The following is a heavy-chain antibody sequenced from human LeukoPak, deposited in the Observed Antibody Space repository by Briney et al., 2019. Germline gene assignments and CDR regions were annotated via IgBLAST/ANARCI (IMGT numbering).Heavy chain of an antibody. CDR2: IYHSGST. D-gene: IGHD2-15*01. CDR3: ARRSWPIVVVVAATYGYFDY. J-gene: IGHJ4*02. V-gene: IGHV4-38-2*02. Sequence: PSETLSLTCTVSGYSISSGYYWGWIRPPPGKGLEWIGIIYHSGSTNYNPSLKSRVTISVDTSKNQFSLKLSSAAAADTAVYYCARRSWPIVVVVAATYGYFDYWGQGTLVTVSS. CDR1: GYSISSGYY.